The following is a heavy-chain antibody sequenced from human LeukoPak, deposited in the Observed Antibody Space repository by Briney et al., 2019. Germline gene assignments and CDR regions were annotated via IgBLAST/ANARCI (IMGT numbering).Heavy chain of an antibody. V-gene: IGHV4-59*08. D-gene: IGHD4-23*01. Sequence: SETLSLTCTVSGGSISSYYWSWIRQPPGKGLEWIGDIYYTGNTDYNPSLKSRVTISVDTSKNQFSLKLNSVTAADTAVYYCAALSTGVTPSYFDYWGQGTLVTVSS. CDR3: AALSTGVTPSYFDY. CDR1: GGSISSYY. J-gene: IGHJ4*02. CDR2: IYYTGNT.